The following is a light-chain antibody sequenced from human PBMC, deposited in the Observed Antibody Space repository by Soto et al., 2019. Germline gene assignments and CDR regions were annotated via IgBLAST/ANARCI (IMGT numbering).Light chain of an antibody. V-gene: IGLV2-14*01. CDR3: CSYTSSSTLLYL. Sequence: QSALTQPASVSGSPGQSITISCTGTGSDVGGYNFVSWYQQHPGKAPKLMLYQVRNRPSGVSDRFSGSKSGNTASLTISGLQAEAEADYYCCSYTSSSTLLYLFGTGTKVTVL. CDR1: GSDVGGYNF. J-gene: IGLJ1*01. CDR2: QVR.